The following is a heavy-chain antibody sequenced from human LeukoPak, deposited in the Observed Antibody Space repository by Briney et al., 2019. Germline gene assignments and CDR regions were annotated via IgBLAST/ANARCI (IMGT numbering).Heavy chain of an antibody. D-gene: IGHD3-10*01. J-gene: IGHJ4*02. CDR2: IRSKAYGGTT. CDR3: TTYGAGSYSNDY. Sequence: TGGSVRLSCTASGFTFGDYAMSWVRQAPGKGRVWVGFIRSKAYGGTTEYAASVKGRFTISRDDSKSIAYLQMNSLKSEDTAVYYCTTYGAGSYSNDYWGQGTLVTVSS. CDR1: GFTFGDYA. V-gene: IGHV3-49*04.